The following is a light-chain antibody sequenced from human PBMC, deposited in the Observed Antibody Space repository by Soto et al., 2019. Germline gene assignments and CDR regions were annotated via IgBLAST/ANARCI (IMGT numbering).Light chain of an antibody. CDR3: QQYYDTPLT. Sequence: DIVMTQSPDSLAVSLGERATSNCKSSQSVLSSSNNENCLAWYQQKPGQPPKLLIYWASTRESGVPDRFSGSGSGTDFTLTISSLQAEDVAVYYCQQYYDTPLTFGGGTKVEIK. CDR2: WAS. J-gene: IGKJ4*01. V-gene: IGKV4-1*01. CDR1: QSVLSSSNNENC.